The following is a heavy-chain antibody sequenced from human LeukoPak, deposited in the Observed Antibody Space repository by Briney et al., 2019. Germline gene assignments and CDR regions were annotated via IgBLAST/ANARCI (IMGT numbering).Heavy chain of an antibody. Sequence: ASVKVSCKASGYTFTGCYMHWVRQAPGQGLEWMEWINPNSGGTNYAQKFQGRVTMTRDTSISTAYMELSRLRSDDTAVYYCVRRNNWFDPWGQGTLVTVSS. CDR1: GYTFTGCY. CDR2: INPNSGGT. J-gene: IGHJ5*02. CDR3: VRRNNWFDP. V-gene: IGHV1-2*02.